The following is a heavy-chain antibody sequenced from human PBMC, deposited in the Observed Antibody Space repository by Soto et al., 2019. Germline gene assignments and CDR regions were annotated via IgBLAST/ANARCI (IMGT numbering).Heavy chain of an antibody. J-gene: IGHJ5*02. V-gene: IGHV1-2*02. CDR3: ARRSSTYLNEVIFDP. CDR2: IKTDSGDT. CDR1: RYTFTSYD. D-gene: IGHD2-2*01. Sequence: ASVKVSWKASRYTFTSYDIFWVRQSPGQGLEWMGWIKTDSGDTHYAQNFQGRVTMTRDTSISTAYMELNNLVSDDTAVYYCARRSSTYLNEVIFDPWGQGTLVTVSS.